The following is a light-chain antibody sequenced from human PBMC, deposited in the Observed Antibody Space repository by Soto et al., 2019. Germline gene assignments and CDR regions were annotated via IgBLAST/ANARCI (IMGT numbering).Light chain of an antibody. CDR1: SSNIGAGYD. CDR3: QSYHSSLSGYV. J-gene: IGLJ1*01. V-gene: IGLV1-40*01. Sequence: QSVLTQPPSVSGAPGQRVTISCTGSSSNIGAGYDVHWYQQLPGTAPKLLIYGNSNRPSGVPDRFSGSKSGTSASLAITGLQAEDEADYYCQSYHSSLSGYVFGTGTKVT. CDR2: GNS.